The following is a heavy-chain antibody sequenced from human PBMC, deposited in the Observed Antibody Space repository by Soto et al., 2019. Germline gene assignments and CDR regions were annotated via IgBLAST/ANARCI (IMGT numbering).Heavy chain of an antibody. CDR1: GFSFSSYA. V-gene: IGHV3-23*01. Sequence: GGSLRLSCAASGFSFSSYAMSWVRQAPGKGLEWVSAISGSGGSTYYADSVKGRFTISRDNSKNTLYLQLNSLRAEDTAVYYCAKEIVLYSDYDWHADYWGQGTLVTVSS. D-gene: IGHD5-12*01. CDR2: ISGSGGST. CDR3: AKEIVLYSDYDWHADY. J-gene: IGHJ4*02.